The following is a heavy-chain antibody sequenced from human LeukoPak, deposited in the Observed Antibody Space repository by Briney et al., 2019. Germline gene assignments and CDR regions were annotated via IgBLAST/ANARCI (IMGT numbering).Heavy chain of an antibody. CDR2: INYNGDMT. V-gene: IGHV3-23*01. J-gene: IGHJ6*03. CDR1: GFTFSIYT. Sequence: PGGSLRLSCAASGFTFSIYTMNWVRQAPGKGLEWVSIINYNGDMTYYADSVQGRFTISRDNYKNTVYLQMNSLRAEDTAIYYCATSGLCVDHTCYFGALYYYYYMDVWGKGTTVTVSS. CDR3: ATSGLCVDHTCYFGALYYYYYMDV. D-gene: IGHD2-15*01.